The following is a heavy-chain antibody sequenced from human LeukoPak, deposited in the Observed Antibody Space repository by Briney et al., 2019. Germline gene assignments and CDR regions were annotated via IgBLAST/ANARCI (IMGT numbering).Heavy chain of an antibody. Sequence: SETLSLTCTVSGASISSHYWTWLRQIAGRGLEWIGRVHVSGGTNHNPSLASRAFMSVDTSRRQVSLELTSVTAADTAVYYCARDRSNWGEGTGWLIDGRGQGVLATVSS. CDR2: VHVSGGT. CDR1: GASISSHY. J-gene: IGHJ4*02. D-gene: IGHD6-19*01. V-gene: IGHV4-4*07. CDR3: ARDRSNWGEGTGWLIDG.